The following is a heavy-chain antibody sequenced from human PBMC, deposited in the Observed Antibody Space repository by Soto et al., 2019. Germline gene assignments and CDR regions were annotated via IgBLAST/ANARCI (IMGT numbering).Heavy chain of an antibody. CDR3: ASFSSGYLDY. D-gene: IGHD3-3*01. V-gene: IGHV4-30-2*01. J-gene: IGHJ4*02. CDR2: IYHSGST. Sequence: PSETLSLTCAVSGGSISSGGYSWSWIRQPPGKGLEWIGYIYHSGSTYYNPSLKSRVTISVDRSKNQFSLKLSSVTAADTAVYYCASFSSGYLDYWGQGTLVTVS. CDR1: GGSISSGGYS.